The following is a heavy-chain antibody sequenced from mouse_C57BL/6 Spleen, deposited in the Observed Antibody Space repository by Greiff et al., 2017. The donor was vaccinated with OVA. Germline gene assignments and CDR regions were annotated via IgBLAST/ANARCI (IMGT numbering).Heavy chain of an antibody. CDR3: ARWGYGSSYWYFDV. J-gene: IGHJ1*03. D-gene: IGHD1-1*01. CDR2: INPSNGGT. V-gene: IGHV1-53*01. Sequence: VQLQQPGTELVKPGASVKLSCKASGYTFTSYWMHWVKQRPGQGLEWIGNINPSNGGTNYNEKFKSKATLTVDKSSSTAYMQLSSLTSEDSAVYYGARWGYGSSYWYFDVWGTGTTVTVSS. CDR1: GYTFTSYW.